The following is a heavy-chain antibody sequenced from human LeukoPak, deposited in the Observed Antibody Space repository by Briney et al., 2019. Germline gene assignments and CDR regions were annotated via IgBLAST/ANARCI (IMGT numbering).Heavy chain of an antibody. J-gene: IGHJ4*02. D-gene: IGHD2/OR15-2a*01. Sequence: PSGTLSLTCGVSGGSIDITNYWSWVRQAPGQGLEWIGEISHGGTTNYNPSLRSRVAMSLDRANNQFSLSLTSVTAADTAVYYCTRENRPFCPFAYWGQGVLVTVSS. CDR2: ISHGGTT. CDR3: TRENRPFCPFAY. V-gene: IGHV4-4*02. CDR1: GGSIDITNY.